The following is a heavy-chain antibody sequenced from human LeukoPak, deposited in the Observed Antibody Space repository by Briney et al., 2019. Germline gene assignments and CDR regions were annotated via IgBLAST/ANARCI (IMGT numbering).Heavy chain of an antibody. Sequence: GGPLRLSCAASGFTFSNAWMSWVRQAPGKGLEWVGRIKSKTDGGTTDYAAPVKGRFTISRDDSKNTLYLQMNSLKTEDTAVYYCTTDPMVRGVILDAFDIWGQGTMVTVSS. V-gene: IGHV3-15*01. CDR1: GFTFSNAW. CDR2: IKSKTDGGTT. D-gene: IGHD3-10*01. CDR3: TTDPMVRGVILDAFDI. J-gene: IGHJ3*02.